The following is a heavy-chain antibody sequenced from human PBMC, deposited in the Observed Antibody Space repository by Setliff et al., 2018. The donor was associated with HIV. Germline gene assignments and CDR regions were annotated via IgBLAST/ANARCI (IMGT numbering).Heavy chain of an antibody. J-gene: IGHJ4*02. CDR1: GFTFDDYT. CDR3: AREFVALGNHFDK. Sequence: PGGSLRLSCAASGFTFDDYTMNWVRQAPGKGLEWISYISSTGAIIYYADSVRGRFTISRDNAKNSVYLQMNSLRADDTALYYCAREFVALGNHFDKWGQGTLVTVSS. CDR2: ISSTGAII. V-gene: IGHV3-48*03.